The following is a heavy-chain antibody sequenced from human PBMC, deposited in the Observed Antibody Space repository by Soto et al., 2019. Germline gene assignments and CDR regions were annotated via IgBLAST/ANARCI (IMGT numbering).Heavy chain of an antibody. V-gene: IGHV1-69*06. Sequence: ASVKVSCKASGGTFSSYAISWVRQAPGQGLEWMGGIIPIFGTANYAQKFQGRVTITADKSTSTAYMELSSLRSEDTAVYYCARVTLYASSFYYYGMDVWGPGTPVTVSS. J-gene: IGHJ6*02. CDR3: ARVTLYASSFYYYGMDV. D-gene: IGHD3-22*01. CDR2: IIPIFGTA. CDR1: GGTFSSYA.